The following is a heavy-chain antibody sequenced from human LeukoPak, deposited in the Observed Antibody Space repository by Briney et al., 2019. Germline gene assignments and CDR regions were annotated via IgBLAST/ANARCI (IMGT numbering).Heavy chain of an antibody. J-gene: IGHJ4*02. V-gene: IGHV4-59*12. D-gene: IGHD6-19*01. Sequence: SETLSLTCTVSGGSISSYYWSWIRQPPGKGPEWIGYIDYSGTTSYNPSLNSGVTISVDTSKNQFSLKVRSVTAADTAVYYCARASSGWYGLFDYWGQGTLVTVSS. CDR1: GGSISSYY. CDR3: ARASSGWYGLFDY. CDR2: IDYSGTT.